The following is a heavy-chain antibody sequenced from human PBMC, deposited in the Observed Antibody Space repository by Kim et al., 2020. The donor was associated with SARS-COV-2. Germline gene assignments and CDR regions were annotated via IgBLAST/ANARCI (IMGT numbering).Heavy chain of an antibody. V-gene: IGHV1-46*01. D-gene: IGHD3-22*01. CDR3: ARERSGGSGSSPY. J-gene: IGHJ4*02. Sequence: APQIQGRVTMTRDTSTSVVYMELASLRSEDTAVYYCARERSGGSGSSPYWGQGTLVTVSS.